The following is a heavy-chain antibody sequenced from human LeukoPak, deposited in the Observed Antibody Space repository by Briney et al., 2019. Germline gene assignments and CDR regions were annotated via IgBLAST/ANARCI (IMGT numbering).Heavy chain of an antibody. J-gene: IGHJ4*02. CDR2: ISGGGDNT. CDR3: VFYGSSGFYYGRLRY. D-gene: IGHD3-22*01. Sequence: GGSLRLSCAASGFTFGSHAMSWVRQAPGKDLEWVSGISGGGDNTLYADSVKGRFTISRDNYKNTVHLQMSGLRAEDTAVYYCVFYGSSGFYYGRLRYWGQGTLVTVSS. V-gene: IGHV3-23*01. CDR1: GFTFGSHA.